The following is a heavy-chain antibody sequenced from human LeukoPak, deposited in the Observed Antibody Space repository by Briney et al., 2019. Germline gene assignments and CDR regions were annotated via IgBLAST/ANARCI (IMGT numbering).Heavy chain of an antibody. CDR2: ISGSSSTI. Sequence: PGGSLRLSCAASGFTFSIYSMNWVRQAPGKGLEWVSYISGSSSTIYYADSVQGRFTISRDNAKNSLYLQMDSLRAEDTAVYFCARDYYDSGDYYDGGYWGQGTLVTVSS. D-gene: IGHD3-22*01. J-gene: IGHJ4*02. CDR3: ARDYYDSGDYYDGGY. CDR1: GFTFSIYS. V-gene: IGHV3-48*01.